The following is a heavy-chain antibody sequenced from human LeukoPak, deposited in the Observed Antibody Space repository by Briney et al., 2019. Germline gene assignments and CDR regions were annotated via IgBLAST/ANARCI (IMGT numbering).Heavy chain of an antibody. CDR1: GFTFSSYA. CDR3: AKDLEYSGSRGAFDI. V-gene: IGHV3-30-3*01. J-gene: IGHJ3*02. Sequence: TGRSLRLSCAASGFTFSSYAMHWVRQAPGKGLEWVAVISYDGSNKYYADSVKGRFTISRDNSKNTLYLQMNSLRAEDTAVYYCAKDLEYSGSRGAFDIWGQGTMVTVSS. D-gene: IGHD5-12*01. CDR2: ISYDGSNK.